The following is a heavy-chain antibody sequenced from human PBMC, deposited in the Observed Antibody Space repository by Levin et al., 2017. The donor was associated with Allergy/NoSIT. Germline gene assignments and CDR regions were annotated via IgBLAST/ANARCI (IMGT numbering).Heavy chain of an antibody. CDR3: ARDGSATSASDY. D-gene: IGHD5-12*01. CDR1: GYTFTSYY. V-gene: IGHV1-46*01. Sequence: GESLKISCKASGYTFTSYYMHWVRQAPGQGLEWMGIINPSGGSTSYAQKFQGRVTMTRDTSTSTVYMELSSLRSEDTAVYYCARDGSATSASDYWGQGTLVTVSS. CDR2: INPSGGST. J-gene: IGHJ4*02.